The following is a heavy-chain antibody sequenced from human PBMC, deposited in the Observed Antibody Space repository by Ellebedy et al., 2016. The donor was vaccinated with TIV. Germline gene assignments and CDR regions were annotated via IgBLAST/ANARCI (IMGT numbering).Heavy chain of an antibody. J-gene: IGHJ3*02. Sequence: GESLKISCAASGFTVSSNYMSWVRQAPGKGLEWVSVIYSGGSTYYADSVKGRFTISRDNSKNTLYLQMNSLRAEDTAVYYCARERTTQNLRSDAFDIWGQGTMVTVSS. V-gene: IGHV3-66*01. CDR2: IYSGGST. CDR1: GFTVSSNY. D-gene: IGHD4-11*01. CDR3: ARERTTQNLRSDAFDI.